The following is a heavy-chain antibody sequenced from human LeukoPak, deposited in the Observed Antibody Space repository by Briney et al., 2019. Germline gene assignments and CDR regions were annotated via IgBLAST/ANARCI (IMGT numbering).Heavy chain of an antibody. J-gene: IGHJ5*02. D-gene: IGHD4-17*01. CDR2: MSYSGST. CDR3: ARSPQGTATTANWLDP. V-gene: IGHV4-39*07. Sequence: SETLSLTCTVSGGSISISNYYWGWIRQPPGRGLGWIVSMSYSGSTYYNPSLKTRVTVSLDTSKNQFSLNLISVTAADTAVYYCARSPQGTATTANWLDPWGQGTLVTVSS. CDR1: GGSISISNYY.